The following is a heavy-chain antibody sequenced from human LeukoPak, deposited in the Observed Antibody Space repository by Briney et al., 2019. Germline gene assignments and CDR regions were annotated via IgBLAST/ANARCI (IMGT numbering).Heavy chain of an antibody. V-gene: IGHV3-7*01. CDR2: IKQDGSEK. Sequence: GGSLRLSCAASGFTFSSYWMSWVRQAPGKGLEWVANIKQDGSEKYYVDSVKGRFTISRDNAKNSLYLQMNSLRAEDTAVYYCAREGWAYDNLFAYWGQGTLVTVSS. CDR3: AREGWAYDNLFAY. D-gene: IGHD3-10*01. CDR1: GFTFSSYW. J-gene: IGHJ4*02.